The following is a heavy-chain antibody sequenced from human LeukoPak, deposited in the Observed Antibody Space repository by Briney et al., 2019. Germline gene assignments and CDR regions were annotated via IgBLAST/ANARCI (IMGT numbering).Heavy chain of an antibody. CDR3: AKATLGRVDYNFWSGYFGNPFDI. J-gene: IGHJ3*02. D-gene: IGHD3-3*01. CDR1: GFTFDSYA. V-gene: IGHV3-23*01. CDR2: ISDSGGLT. Sequence: GGSLRLSCAASGFTFDSYAMGWVRQAPGKGLEWVSSISDSGGLTYHADSVKGRFTIPRDNSKNTLYMQMNSLRAEDTAVYYCAKATLGRVDYNFWSGYFGNPFDIWGQGTMVTVSS.